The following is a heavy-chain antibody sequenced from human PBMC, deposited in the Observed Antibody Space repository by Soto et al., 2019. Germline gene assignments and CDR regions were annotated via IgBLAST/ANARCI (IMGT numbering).Heavy chain of an antibody. J-gene: IGHJ6*02. D-gene: IGHD3-3*01. V-gene: IGHV5-10-1*01. CDR2: IDPSDSYN. Sequence: PGESLKISCKCSGYCLTSYWISWVRQMPGKGLEWMGRIDPSDSYNNYSPSFQGHVTISSDKSISTAYLQWSSLKASDTAMYYCASLWSGYLAGMDVWGQGTTVTVSS. CDR1: GYCLTSYW. CDR3: ASLWSGYLAGMDV.